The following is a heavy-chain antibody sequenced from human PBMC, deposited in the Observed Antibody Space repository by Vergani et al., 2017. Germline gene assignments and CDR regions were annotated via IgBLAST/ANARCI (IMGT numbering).Heavy chain of an antibody. D-gene: IGHD5-12*01. CDR3: AKANPRNSGYDYLYYCHAMDV. CDR2: ISGSGGST. Sequence: EVQLLESGGDLVQPGGSLRLSCAASGFPFNHYAMNWVRQAPGKGLELVSGISGSGGSTYYAGSVTGRFTISRDRSKNTLYLQMNSLSAGDTTVYYCAKANPRNSGYDYLYYCHAMDVWGQGTTVTVSS. J-gene: IGHJ6*02. CDR1: GFPFNHYA. V-gene: IGHV3-23*01.